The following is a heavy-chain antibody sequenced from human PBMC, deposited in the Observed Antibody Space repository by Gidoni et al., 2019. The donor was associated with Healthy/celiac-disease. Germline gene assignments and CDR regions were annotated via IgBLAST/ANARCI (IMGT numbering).Heavy chain of an antibody. CDR3: AKDPFPYGMDV. Sequence: QVQLVESGGGVVQPGRSLRLSCAASGFTFSSYGMHWVRQAPGKGLEWVAVISYDGSNKYYADSVKGRFTISRDNSKNTLYLQMNSLRAEDTAVYYCAKDPFPYGMDVWGQETTVTVSS. J-gene: IGHJ6*02. CDR1: GFTFSSYG. V-gene: IGHV3-30*18. CDR2: ISYDGSNK.